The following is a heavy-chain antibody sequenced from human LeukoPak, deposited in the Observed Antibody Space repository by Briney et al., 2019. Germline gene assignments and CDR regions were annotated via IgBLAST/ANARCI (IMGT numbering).Heavy chain of an antibody. CDR3: TRDLAHYDILTGYYY. CDR1: GFTFGDYA. D-gene: IGHD3-9*01. CDR2: IRSKAYGGTT. V-gene: IGHV3-49*04. Sequence: GGSLRLPCTASGFTFGDYAMSWVRQAPGRGLEWVGFIRSKAYGGTTEYAASVKGRFTISRDDSKSIAYLQMNSLKTEDTAVYYCTRDLAHYDILTGYYYWGQGTLVTVSS. J-gene: IGHJ4*02.